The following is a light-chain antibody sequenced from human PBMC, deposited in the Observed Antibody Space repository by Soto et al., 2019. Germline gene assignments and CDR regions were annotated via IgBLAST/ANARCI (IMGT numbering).Light chain of an antibody. CDR2: KTS. Sequence: DIQMTQSPSTLSASVGDRVTITCRASQTITSWLAWYRQKPGKAPNLLIYKTSSLETGVPSRFSGSGSGTEFTLTITIRHPDDFATYYFQKYNTYPWTFGQGTNVEI. CDR3: QKYNTYPWT. V-gene: IGKV1-5*03. J-gene: IGKJ1*01. CDR1: QTITSW.